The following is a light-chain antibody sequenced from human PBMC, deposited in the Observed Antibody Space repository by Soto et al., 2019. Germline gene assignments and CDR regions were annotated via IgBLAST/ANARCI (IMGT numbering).Light chain of an antibody. CDR2: DAS. V-gene: IGKV1-33*01. Sequence: DIQMTQSPSSLSASVGDRVTITCQASQDISNYLNWYQQKPGKAPKIMIYDASVLEAGVPSRFSGGGSGTHFTLTISSLQAEDVATYYCQQYGSSPYTFGQGTQLEIK. CDR3: QQYGSSPYT. J-gene: IGKJ2*01. CDR1: QDISNY.